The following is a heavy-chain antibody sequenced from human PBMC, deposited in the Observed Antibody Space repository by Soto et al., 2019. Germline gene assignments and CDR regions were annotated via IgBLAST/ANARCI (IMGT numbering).Heavy chain of an antibody. J-gene: IGHJ6*01. CDR2: ISYDGSKK. V-gene: IGHV3-30*18. CDR3: AKAARSGYYSQYYGMEV. D-gene: IGHD3-22*01. Sequence: VGSLRLSCAASVFSFSNYAMHCVRHSPGKWLEWVALISYDGSKKYYADSVRGRFTISRDNSKNALFLEMNSLRLEDTAFYYCAKAARSGYYSQYYGMEVWGQGTTVTVS. CDR1: VFSFSNYA.